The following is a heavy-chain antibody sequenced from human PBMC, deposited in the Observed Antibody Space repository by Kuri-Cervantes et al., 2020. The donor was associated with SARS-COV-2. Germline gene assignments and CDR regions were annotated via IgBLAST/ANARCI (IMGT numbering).Heavy chain of an antibody. CDR2: IYPGDSDT. CDR3: ARGGGSPKWGQKNYYYYYGMDV. Sequence: ETLSLTCKGSGYSFTSYWIGWVRQMPGKGLEWMGIIYPGDSDTRYSPSFQGQVTISADKSISTAYLQWSSLKASDTAMYYCARGGGSPKWGQKNYYYYYGMDVWGQGTTVTVSS. CDR1: GYSFTSYW. V-gene: IGHV5-51*01. J-gene: IGHJ6*02. D-gene: IGHD1-26*01.